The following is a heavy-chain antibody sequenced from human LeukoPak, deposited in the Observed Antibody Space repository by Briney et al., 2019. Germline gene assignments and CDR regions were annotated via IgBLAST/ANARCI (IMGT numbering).Heavy chain of an antibody. CDR3: ARFYCSSTSCLEDY. Sequence: PGASLTLSCAAAGSTLSSYRMDWVRQAPGKGLGWVSRINSDGSSTSYADSVKGRFTISRDNAKNTLYLQMNSLRAEDTAVYYCARFYCSSTSCLEDYWGQGTLVTVSS. CDR2: INSDGSST. J-gene: IGHJ4*02. CDR1: GSTLSSYR. D-gene: IGHD2-2*01. V-gene: IGHV3-74*01.